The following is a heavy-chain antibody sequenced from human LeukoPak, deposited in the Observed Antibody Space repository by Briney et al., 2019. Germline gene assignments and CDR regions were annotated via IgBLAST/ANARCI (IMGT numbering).Heavy chain of an antibody. V-gene: IGHV3-15*01. J-gene: IGHJ4*02. CDR2: IKSKADGETI. D-gene: IGHD1-20*01. Sequence: GGSLRLSCAASGFTFSSYGMHWVRQAPGKGLEWVGRIKSKADGETIDYAAPVKGRFTFSRDDSKNMLYLQMNSLKSEDTAVYYCSTLTSRGLSDSWGQGTLVTVSS. CDR1: GFTFSSYG. CDR3: STLTSRGLSDS.